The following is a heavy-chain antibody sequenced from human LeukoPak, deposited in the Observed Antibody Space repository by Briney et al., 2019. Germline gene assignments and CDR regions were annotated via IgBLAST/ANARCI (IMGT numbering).Heavy chain of an antibody. Sequence: ASVKVSCKASGYTFTGCYVHWVRQAPGQGPEWMGKIVPSSGSTSYAQRFQGRVTMTRDMSTSTVYMELSSLRSEDTAVYYCARSDDYSSSHYYFDYWGQGTLVTVSS. CDR2: IVPSSGST. D-gene: IGHD6-13*01. CDR3: ARSDDYSSSHYYFDY. J-gene: IGHJ4*02. CDR1: GYTFTGCY. V-gene: IGHV1-46*01.